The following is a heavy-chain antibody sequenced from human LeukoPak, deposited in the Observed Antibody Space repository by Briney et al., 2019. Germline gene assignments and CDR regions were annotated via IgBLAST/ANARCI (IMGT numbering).Heavy chain of an antibody. V-gene: IGHV3-33*01. D-gene: IGHD1-26*01. CDR1: GLMFSSHG. CDR2: IWYDGSNE. Sequence: GRSLRLSCAASSGLMFSSHGMHLVRQAPGKGLEWVAVIWYDGSNEYYADSVKGRFTISRDNSKNTLYLQMNSLRAEDTAVYYCARENRYSGSYYFDYWGQGTLVTVSS. CDR3: ARENRYSGSYYFDY. J-gene: IGHJ4*02.